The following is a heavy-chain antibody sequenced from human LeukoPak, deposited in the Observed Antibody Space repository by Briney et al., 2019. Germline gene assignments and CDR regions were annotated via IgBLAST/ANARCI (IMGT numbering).Heavy chain of an antibody. D-gene: IGHD6-13*01. CDR1: GYTFTGYY. J-gene: IGHJ3*02. V-gene: IGHV1-2*02. Sequence: ASVKVSCKASGYTFTGYYMHWVRQAPGQGLEWMGWMNCNSGATNYAQKFQGRVTMTRDTSITTAYMEVITLRSDDTAVYYCTTSTGYSSTWGAFDIWGQGTMVTVSS. CDR3: TTSTGYSSTWGAFDI. CDR2: MNCNSGAT.